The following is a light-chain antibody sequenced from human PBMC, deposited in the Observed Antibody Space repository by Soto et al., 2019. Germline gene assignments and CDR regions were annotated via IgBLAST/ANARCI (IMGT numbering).Light chain of an antibody. CDR3: SSYTSSGTYV. Sequence: QSVLAQPASVSGSPGQSITTSCTGTSSDVGGYNYVSWYQQHPGKAPKLMIYDASNRPSGVSNRFSGSKSGNTASLTISGLQAEDEADYFCSSYTSSGTYVFGTGTKVTVL. J-gene: IGLJ1*01. CDR1: SSDVGGYNY. V-gene: IGLV2-14*01. CDR2: DAS.